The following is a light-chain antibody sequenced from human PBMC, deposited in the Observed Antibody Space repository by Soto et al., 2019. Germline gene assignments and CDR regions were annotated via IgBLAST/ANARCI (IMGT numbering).Light chain of an antibody. CDR3: QQYNGFWT. J-gene: IGKJ1*01. Sequence: DIQMTQSPATLSASVGDRVTITCRASQSISGSFAWYQQKPGKAPKLLIYEATNLKSGVPSTFSGSGSGTEYTLTISSLQPDDSASYYCQQYNGFWTFGQGTRVEIK. CDR2: EAT. V-gene: IGKV1-5*03. CDR1: QSISGS.